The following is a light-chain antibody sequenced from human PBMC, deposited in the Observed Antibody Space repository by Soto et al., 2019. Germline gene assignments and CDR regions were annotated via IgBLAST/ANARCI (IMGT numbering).Light chain of an antibody. CDR1: QSISSY. V-gene: IGKV1-39*01. CDR2: AAS. J-gene: IGKJ2*01. Sequence: DIQMTQSPSSLSASVGDSVTITCRASQSISSYLNWYQQKPGKAPKLLIYAASSLQSGVPSRFSGSGSGTDFTLTISSLQPEDFATYYCQQSYSTLLYTFGQGTKVDIK. CDR3: QQSYSTLLYT.